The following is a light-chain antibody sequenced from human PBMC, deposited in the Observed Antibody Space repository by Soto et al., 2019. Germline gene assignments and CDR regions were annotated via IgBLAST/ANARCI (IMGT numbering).Light chain of an antibody. J-gene: IGKJ1*01. CDR2: DTS. Sequence: DIQMKQSPSTLSAYVGARVTITCRASQRIGSWLAWYQQKPGTAPRLLIYDTSNLEDGVPSTFSGSGSGTDFTLTVSSLQPDDSATYYCQQYNTYPWTCGQGTKV. CDR3: QQYNTYPWT. CDR1: QRIGSW. V-gene: IGKV1-5*01.